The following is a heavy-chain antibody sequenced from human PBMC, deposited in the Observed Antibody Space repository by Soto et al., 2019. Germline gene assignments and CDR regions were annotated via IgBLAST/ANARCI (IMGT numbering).Heavy chain of an antibody. CDR2: IYPGDSDT. CDR1: GYSFTTYC. V-gene: IGHV5-51*01. D-gene: IGHD3-9*01. J-gene: IGHJ4*02. Sequence: GESLKISCKGSGYSFTTYCIGWVRQMPGKGLEWMGMIYPGDSDTRYSPSFQGQVTISADTSISTAYLEWSSLKASDTAIYYCARHVYYDVLKKNYWGQGTLVTVSS. CDR3: ARHVYYDVLKKNY.